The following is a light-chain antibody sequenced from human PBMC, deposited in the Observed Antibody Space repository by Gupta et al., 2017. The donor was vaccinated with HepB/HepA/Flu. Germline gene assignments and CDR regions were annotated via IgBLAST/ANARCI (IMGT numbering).Light chain of an antibody. CDR3: PSYNTNQGV. J-gene: IGLJ2*01. CDR1: SGSIASDY. V-gene: IGLV6-57*03. Sequence: NFMLTQPHSVSESPGKTVTISCTRSSGSIASDYVQWSQQRPGSAPTTVCDVDYQRPSGVPDRLASYIDISSTYANSHISGVKAEDYYSDSYPSYNTNQGVFGGGTKLTVL. CDR2: VDY.